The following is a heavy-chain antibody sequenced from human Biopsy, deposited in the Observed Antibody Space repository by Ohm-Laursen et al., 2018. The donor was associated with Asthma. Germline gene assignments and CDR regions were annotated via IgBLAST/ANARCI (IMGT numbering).Heavy chain of an antibody. J-gene: IGHJ3*02. CDR1: GYTFISYA. Sequence: ASVKVSCKASGYTFISYAIHWVRQAPGQRLEWMGWINAGNGNTKYSQKFQGRVTITRDTSASTAYMELSSLRSEDTAVYYCARAYYDFLTGQVNDAFDIWGQGTMVIVSS. CDR3: ARAYYDFLTGQVNDAFDI. CDR2: INAGNGNT. V-gene: IGHV1-3*01. D-gene: IGHD3-9*01.